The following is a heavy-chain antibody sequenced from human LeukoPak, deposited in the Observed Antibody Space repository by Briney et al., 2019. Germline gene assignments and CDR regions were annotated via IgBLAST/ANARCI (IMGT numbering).Heavy chain of an antibody. CDR1: GYTLTELS. J-gene: IGHJ4*02. CDR3: APVYYYDSSGYYPLDY. D-gene: IGHD3-22*01. CDR2: FDPEDGET. Sequence: ASVTVSCKVSGYTLTELSTHWVRQAPGKGLEWMGGFDPEDGETIYAQKFQGRVTMTEDTSTDTAYMELSSLRSEDTAVYYCAPVYYYDSSGYYPLDYWGQGTLVTVSS. V-gene: IGHV1-24*01.